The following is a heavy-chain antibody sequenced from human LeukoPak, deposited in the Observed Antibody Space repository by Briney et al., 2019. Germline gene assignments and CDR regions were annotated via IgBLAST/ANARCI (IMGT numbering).Heavy chain of an antibody. CDR3: ANRISGSSS. D-gene: IGHD3-10*01. CDR2: IDWNGDNT. J-gene: IGHJ5*02. V-gene: IGHV3-20*04. Sequence: GGSLRLSCAASGFTFDDYGMSWVRQAPGKGLEWVATIDWNGDNTAYADSVKGRFTISRDNSKNTVFLQMNSLRAEDTGVYYCANRISGSSSWGQGTLVTVSS. CDR1: GFTFDDYG.